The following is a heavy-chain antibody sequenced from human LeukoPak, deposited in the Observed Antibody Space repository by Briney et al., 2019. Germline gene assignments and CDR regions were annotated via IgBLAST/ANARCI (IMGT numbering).Heavy chain of an antibody. CDR2: INHSGST. CDR3: ARGRRYSGYCKFDY. CDR1: GGSFTGYY. D-gene: IGHD5-12*01. Sequence: SETLSLTCAVYGGSFTGYYWSWIRQPPGKGLEWIGEINHSGSTNYNPSLKSRVTISVDTSKNQFSLKLSSVTAADTAVYYCARGRRYSGYCKFDYWGQGTLVTVSS. J-gene: IGHJ4*02. V-gene: IGHV4-34*01.